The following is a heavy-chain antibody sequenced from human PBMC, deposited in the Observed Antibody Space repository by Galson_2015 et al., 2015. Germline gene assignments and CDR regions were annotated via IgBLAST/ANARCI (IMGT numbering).Heavy chain of an antibody. J-gene: IGHJ6*02. Sequence: WLGRTYYRSKWYNDYAVSVKSRITINPDTSKNQFSLLLNSVTPEDTAVYYCAREFYGMDVWGQGTTVTVSS. CDR3: AREFYGMDV. V-gene: IGHV6-1*01. CDR2: TYYRSKWYN.